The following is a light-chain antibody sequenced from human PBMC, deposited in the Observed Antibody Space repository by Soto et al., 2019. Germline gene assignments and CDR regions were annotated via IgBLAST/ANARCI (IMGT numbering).Light chain of an antibody. V-gene: IGKV3-15*01. CDR2: GAS. Sequence: EIVMTQSPATLSVSPGERATLSCRASQSVSTNLAWYQHKPGQAPRLLIFGASSRATGVPVRFSGSGSGTEFTLTISSPQSEDFAVYYCQQYDKWPPWTFGQGTKVEIK. CDR1: QSVSTN. J-gene: IGKJ1*01. CDR3: QQYDKWPPWT.